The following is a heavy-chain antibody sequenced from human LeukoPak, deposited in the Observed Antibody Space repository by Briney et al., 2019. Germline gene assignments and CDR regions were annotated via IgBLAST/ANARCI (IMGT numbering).Heavy chain of an antibody. CDR3: AKSLLTTATGTGRAFDI. CDR2: ISAGGDGT. CDR1: GFSFSRYP. D-gene: IGHD1-1*01. Sequence: GGSLRLPCAASGFSFSRYPMGWVRQAPGKGLEWVSGISAGGDGTYHADPVKGRFTISRDNSKNTLYLQMNSLRAEDTAEYYCAKSLLTTATGTGRAFDIWGQGTMVTVSS. V-gene: IGHV3-23*01. J-gene: IGHJ3*02.